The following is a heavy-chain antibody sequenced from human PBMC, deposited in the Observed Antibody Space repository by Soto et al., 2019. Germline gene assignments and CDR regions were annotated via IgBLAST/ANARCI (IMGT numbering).Heavy chain of an antibody. CDR3: ARHKVTTINWFDP. CDR2: IYYSGST. CDR1: GGSISSSSYY. J-gene: IGHJ5*02. V-gene: IGHV4-39*01. D-gene: IGHD2-21*02. Sequence: SETLSLTCTVSGGSISSSSYYWGWIRQPPGKGLEWIGSIYYSGSTYYNPSLKSRVTISVDTSKNQFSLKLSSVTAADTAVYYCARHKVTTINWFDPWGQGTLVTVSS.